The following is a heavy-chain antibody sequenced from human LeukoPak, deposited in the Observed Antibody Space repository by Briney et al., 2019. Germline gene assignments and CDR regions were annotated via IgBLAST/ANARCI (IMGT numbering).Heavy chain of an antibody. CDR3: ARGTPPYSSSWYFLITPIDY. Sequence: GGSLRLSCAASGFTFSSYGVHWVRQAPGKGLEWVAVIWYDGSNKYYADSVKGRFTISRDNSKNTLYLQMNSLRAEDTAVYYCARGTPPYSSSWYFLITPIDYWGQGTLVTVSS. CDR2: IWYDGSNK. CDR1: GFTFSSYG. D-gene: IGHD6-13*01. J-gene: IGHJ4*02. V-gene: IGHV3-33*08.